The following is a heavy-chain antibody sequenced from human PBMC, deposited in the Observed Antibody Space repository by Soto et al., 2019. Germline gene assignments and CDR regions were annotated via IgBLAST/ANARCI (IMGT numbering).Heavy chain of an antibody. CDR3: ARLSRRWLRLLDLRWFDP. V-gene: IGHV4-39*01. J-gene: IGHJ5*02. D-gene: IGHD5-12*01. CDR2: IYYSGST. CDR1: GGSISSSSYY. Sequence: PSETLSLTCTVSGGSISSSSYYWGWIRQPPGKGLEWIGSIYYSGSTYYNPSLKSRVTISVDTSKNQFSLKLSSVTAADTAVYYCARLSRRWLRLLDLRWFDPWGQGTLVTVSS.